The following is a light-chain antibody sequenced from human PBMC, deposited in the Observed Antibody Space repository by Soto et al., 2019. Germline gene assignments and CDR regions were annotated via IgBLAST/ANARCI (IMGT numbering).Light chain of an antibody. CDR2: GAS. Sequence: DIQMTQSPSVVSASVGDTVTVTCRASQGITTFLAWFRQRPGRVPERLIYGASSLQSGVPSRFSGRGSGTEFPLTISSLQPEDFGIYYCLQHNSYPYTFGPGTKLEIK. CDR1: QGITTF. CDR3: LQHNSYPYT. V-gene: IGKV1-17*03. J-gene: IGKJ2*01.